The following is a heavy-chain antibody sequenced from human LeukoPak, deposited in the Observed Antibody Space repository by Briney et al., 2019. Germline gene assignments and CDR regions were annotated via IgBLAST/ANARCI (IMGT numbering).Heavy chain of an antibody. J-gene: IGHJ4*02. V-gene: IGHV3-53*01. CDR2: IYSGGST. CDR1: GFTVSRNY. Sequence: GSLRLSCAASGFTVSRNYMTWVRQAPGKGLEWVSVIYSGGSTYYADSVKGRFTISRDNSKNTLYLQMNSLRADDTAVYYCARDSREAYSGSGRHDYWGQGTLVTVSS. D-gene: IGHD3-10*01. CDR3: ARDSREAYSGSGRHDY.